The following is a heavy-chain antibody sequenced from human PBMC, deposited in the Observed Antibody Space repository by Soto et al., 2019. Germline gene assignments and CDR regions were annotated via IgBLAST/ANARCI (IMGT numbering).Heavy chain of an antibody. V-gene: IGHV3-23*01. CDR1: GFTFSSYA. CDR2: ISGRGGST. J-gene: IGHJ4*02. CDR3: AKDGFSGTTFDY. D-gene: IGHD1-1*01. Sequence: EVQLLESGGGLVQPGGSLRLSCAASGFTFSSYAMSWVRQAPGKGLEWVSAISGRGGSTYYADSVKGRFTISRDNSKNTLYLQMNSLRAEDTAVYYCAKDGFSGTTFDYWGQGTLVTVSS.